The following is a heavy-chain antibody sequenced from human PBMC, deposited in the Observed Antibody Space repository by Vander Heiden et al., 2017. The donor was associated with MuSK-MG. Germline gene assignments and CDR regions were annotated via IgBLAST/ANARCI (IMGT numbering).Heavy chain of an antibody. J-gene: IGHJ2*01. D-gene: IGHD3-22*01. CDR3: ARRHVDSSQGTRYFDL. V-gene: IGHV3-23*01. Sequence: EVQLLESGGGLVQPGGFLSLSCDAPGFPLTSYPITWVRQAPGKGLEWVSSISASAGATYYADSVKGRFSISRDNSKNTLYLQMNSLRVDDKAVYYCARRHVDSSQGTRYFDLWGRGTLVTVSS. CDR1: GFPLTSYP. CDR2: ISASAGAT.